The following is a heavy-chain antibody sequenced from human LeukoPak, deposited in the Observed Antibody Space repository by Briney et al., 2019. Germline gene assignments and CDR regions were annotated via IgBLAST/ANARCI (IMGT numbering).Heavy chain of an antibody. Sequence: SVTLSLTCTVSGGSISSYYWSWIRQPPGKGLEWIGYIYYSGSTYYNPSLKSRVTISVDTSKNQFSLKLSSVTAADTAVYYCARTNYDRDRYDYWGQGTLVTVSS. CDR2: IYYSGST. J-gene: IGHJ4*02. V-gene: IGHV4-59*08. CDR1: GGSISSYY. D-gene: IGHD3-22*01. CDR3: ARTNYDRDRYDY.